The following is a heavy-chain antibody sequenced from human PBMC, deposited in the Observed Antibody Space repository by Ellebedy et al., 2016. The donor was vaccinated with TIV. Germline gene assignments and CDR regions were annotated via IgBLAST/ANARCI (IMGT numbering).Heavy chain of an antibody. V-gene: IGHV3-30-3*01. CDR3: ARDRYCSSTACYLAYYMAV. CDR1: GFTFSTYG. Sequence: GESLKISXAASGFTFSTYGMHWVRQAPGKGLEWVAVLSHDGNNEDYANSVKGRFTIFRDMSENTLHLQMNSLRVEDTAMYYCARDRYCSSTACYLAYYMAVWGKGTTVTVSS. J-gene: IGHJ6*03. D-gene: IGHD2-2*01. CDR2: LSHDGNNE.